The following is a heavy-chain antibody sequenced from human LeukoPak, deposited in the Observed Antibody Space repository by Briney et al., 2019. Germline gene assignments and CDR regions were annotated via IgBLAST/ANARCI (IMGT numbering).Heavy chain of an antibody. CDR1: GFTFSSYA. V-gene: IGHV3-23*01. D-gene: IGHD6-19*01. CDR2: ISESGDNT. CDR3: ARTIAVAGYYFDF. J-gene: IGHJ4*02. Sequence: GGSLRLSCAASGFTFSSYAMSWVRQAPGKGLEWVSSISESGDNTYCADSVKGRFTISRDSFKNTLYLQMNSLRAEDTAIYYCARTIAVAGYYFDFWGQGTLVTVSS.